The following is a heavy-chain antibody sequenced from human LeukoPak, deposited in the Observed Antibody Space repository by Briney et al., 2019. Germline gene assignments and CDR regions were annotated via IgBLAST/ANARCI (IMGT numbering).Heavy chain of an antibody. J-gene: IGHJ6*02. D-gene: IGHD3-16*01. CDR2: ITGEGGDT. V-gene: IGHV3-23*01. CDR1: GFTFRNYV. CDR3: ARTRVESSAYPWSWGPKKKVYTYYGMDV. Sequence: GGSLRLSCESSGFTFRNYVMTWVRQPPGRGLEWVSGITGEGGDTYYADSVRGRFTIARDNSRNTLFLQMDSLRVGDTAIYFCARTRVESSAYPWSWGPKKKVYTYYGMDVWGQGTTVTVSS.